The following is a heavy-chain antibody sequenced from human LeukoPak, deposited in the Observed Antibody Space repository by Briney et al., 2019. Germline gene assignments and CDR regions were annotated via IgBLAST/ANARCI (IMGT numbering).Heavy chain of an antibody. CDR1: GGSFSSSSYF. D-gene: IGHD1-26*01. CDR2: ISYSGST. CDR3: AKEYVGSLFYYGMDV. V-gene: IGHV4-39*02. J-gene: IGHJ6*02. Sequence: SETLSLTCTVSGGSFSSSSYFWGWIRQPPGKGLVWIGTISYSGSTYYNPSLKSRVTISVDTSKNQFSLKLRSVTAADTAVYYCAKEYVGSLFYYGMDVWGQGTTLTVSS.